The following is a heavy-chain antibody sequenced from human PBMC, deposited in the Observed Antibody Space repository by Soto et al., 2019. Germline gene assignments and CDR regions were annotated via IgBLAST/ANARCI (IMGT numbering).Heavy chain of an antibody. J-gene: IGHJ4*02. V-gene: IGHV1-69*13. CDR1: GGTSSSYA. D-gene: IGHD3-3*01. CDR3: ARGNYDFSGSQFDY. Sequence: ASVNVSCKASGGTSSSYAISWVRQAPGQGLEWMGGIIPIFGTANYAQKFQGRVTITADESTSTAYMELSSLRSEDTAVYYCARGNYDFSGSQFDYWGQGTLVTVSS. CDR2: IIPIFGTA.